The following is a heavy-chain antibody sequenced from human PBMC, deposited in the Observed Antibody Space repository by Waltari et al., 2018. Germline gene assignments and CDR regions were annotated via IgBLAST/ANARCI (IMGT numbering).Heavy chain of an antibody. Sequence: QVQLQQWGAGLLKPSETLSLTCAVYGGSFSGYYWSWISHPPGKGLEWIGEINHSGSTNYNPSLKSRVTISVDTSKNQFSLKLSSVTAADTAVYYCARGLGTVTLGDYFDYWGQGTLVTVSS. D-gene: IGHD4-17*01. CDR2: INHSGST. CDR3: ARGLGTVTLGDYFDY. CDR1: GGSFSGYY. V-gene: IGHV4-34*01. J-gene: IGHJ4*02.